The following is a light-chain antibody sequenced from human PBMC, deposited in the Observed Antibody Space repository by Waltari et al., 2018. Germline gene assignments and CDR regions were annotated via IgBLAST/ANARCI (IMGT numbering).Light chain of an antibody. J-gene: IGKJ1*01. Sequence: EIVLTQSPAPLSLSPGERATLPCRASQTVITYLAWYQQKPGQSPRLRLSDASNRVPGIPARFSGSGSGTDFTLTISSLEPEDFAVYYCQQRYYWPPWTFGQGTKVELK. CDR2: DAS. V-gene: IGKV3-11*01. CDR3: QQRYYWPPWT. CDR1: QTVITY.